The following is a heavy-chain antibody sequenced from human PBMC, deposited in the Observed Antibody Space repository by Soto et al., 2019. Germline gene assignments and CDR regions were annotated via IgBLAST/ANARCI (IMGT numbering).Heavy chain of an antibody. Sequence: QLQLQESGPGLVKPSETLSLTCIVSGGSITRNNHYWGWIRQSPGKGLEWIGSILYSGSTNYNTSLKSRVTLSVETSKNPFPLMISSVTAADTALYYCARLGSSGCYQGSYFDYWGQGTLVTVSA. J-gene: IGHJ4*02. V-gene: IGHV4-39*01. D-gene: IGHD6-19*01. CDR2: ILYSGST. CDR3: ARLGSSGCYQGSYFDY. CDR1: GGSITRNNHY.